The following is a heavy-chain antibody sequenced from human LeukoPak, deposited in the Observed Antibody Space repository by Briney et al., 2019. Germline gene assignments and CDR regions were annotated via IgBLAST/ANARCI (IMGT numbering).Heavy chain of an antibody. CDR3: AREEISDYVWGSYRH. V-gene: IGHV4-59*01. Sequence: SETLSLTCTVSGGSISSYYWSRIRQPPGKGLEWIGYIYYSGSTNYNPSLKSRVTISVDTSKNQFSLKLSSVTAADTAVYYCAREEISDYVWGSYRHWGQGTLVTVSS. CDR1: GGSISSYY. D-gene: IGHD3-16*02. J-gene: IGHJ4*02. CDR2: IYYSGST.